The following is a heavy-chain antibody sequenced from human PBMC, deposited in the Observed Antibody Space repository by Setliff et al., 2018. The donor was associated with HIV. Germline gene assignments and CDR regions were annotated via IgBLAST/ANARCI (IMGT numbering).Heavy chain of an antibody. Sequence: SETLSLTCAVSGGPLNSRNWWSWVRQPPGKGLEWIGEVFHSGSANSNASLRSRVMISVDTSKNQFSLKLSAVTAADTAVYYCARHDITLVRGLVWGQGTTVTVSS. V-gene: IGHV4-4*02. D-gene: IGHD3-10*01. J-gene: IGHJ6*02. CDR2: VFHSGSA. CDR3: ARHDITLVRGLV. CDR1: GGPLNSRNW.